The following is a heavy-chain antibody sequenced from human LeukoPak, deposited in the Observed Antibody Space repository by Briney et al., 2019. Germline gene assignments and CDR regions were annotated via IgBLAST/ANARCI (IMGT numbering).Heavy chain of an antibody. CDR3: AREGYRSGRAAAFDY. CDR1: GLPLGGYH. D-gene: IGHD6-19*01. J-gene: IGHJ4*02. CDR2: MPHDGGKK. V-gene: IGHV3-30*04. Sequence: GRSLRISCAASGLPLGGYHMHWVRQAPGKGLEWVALMPHDGGKKQYAGAVVDRFTVSRDNSKNTLYLQMNSLIVEDAALYFCAREGYRSGRAAAFDYWGQGTLVTVSS.